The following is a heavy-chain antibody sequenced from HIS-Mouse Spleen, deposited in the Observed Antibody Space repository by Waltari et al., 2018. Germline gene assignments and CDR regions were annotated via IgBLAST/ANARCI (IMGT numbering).Heavy chain of an antibody. V-gene: IGHV3-30*18. CDR2: LSYDGSNK. Sequence: QVQLVESGGGVVQPGRSLRLSCAASGFTFSSYGVHWVGQAAGRGLKCGAVLSYDGSNKSFADSVKGRFTISRDNSKNTRYLQMTSLRAEDTAVYYCAKASSGWLDYWGQGTLVTVSS. CDR1: GFTFSSYG. D-gene: IGHD6-19*01. CDR3: AKASSGWLDY. J-gene: IGHJ4*02.